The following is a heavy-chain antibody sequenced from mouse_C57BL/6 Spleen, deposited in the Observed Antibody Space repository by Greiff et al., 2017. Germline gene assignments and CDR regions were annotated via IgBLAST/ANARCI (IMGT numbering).Heavy chain of an antibody. CDR3: ANYDGSSYRSMDY. CDR2: IDPEDGET. D-gene: IGHD1-1*01. Sequence: EVQLQQSGAELVKPGASVKLSCTASGFNIKDYYMNWVKQRNEQGLEWIGRIDPEDGETKYDPKFQGKATITVDTSSNTAYLQRISLTSADTTVDYCANYDGSSYRSMDYWGQGTSVTVSS. CDR1: GFNIKDYY. J-gene: IGHJ4*01. V-gene: IGHV14-2*01.